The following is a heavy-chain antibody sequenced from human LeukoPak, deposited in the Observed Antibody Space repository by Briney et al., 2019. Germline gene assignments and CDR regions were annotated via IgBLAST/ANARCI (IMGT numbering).Heavy chain of an antibody. CDR2: ISGGGETT. D-gene: IGHD4-17*01. CDR1: GFTFSNHA. Sequence: GGSLRLSCAASGFTFSNHAMNWVRQAPGKGLEWVSSISGGGETTYYADSAKGRLTISRDNSQNTLYLQMNSLRAEDTAVYYCARDYADYVGYFFFDYWGQGTLVTVSS. V-gene: IGHV3-23*01. J-gene: IGHJ4*02. CDR3: ARDYADYVGYFFFDY.